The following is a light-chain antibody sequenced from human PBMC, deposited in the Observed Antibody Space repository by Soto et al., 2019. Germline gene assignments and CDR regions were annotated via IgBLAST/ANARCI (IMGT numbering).Light chain of an antibody. CDR3: QEYNTNFRT. CDR2: KAS. J-gene: IGKJ1*01. Sequence: DIPMTQSPSNLSASVGDIVTITCRASQNINRWLAWCQQKPGKAPKLLIYKASDLDSGVPSRFSGSGSGTDFTLTISSLQPDDFASYFCQEYNTNFRTFGQGTKVDIK. CDR1: QNINRW. V-gene: IGKV1-5*03.